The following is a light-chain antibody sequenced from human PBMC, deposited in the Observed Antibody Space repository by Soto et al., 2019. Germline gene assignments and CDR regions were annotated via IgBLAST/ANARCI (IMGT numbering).Light chain of an antibody. J-gene: IGKJ1*01. V-gene: IGKV3-20*01. CDR1: QSVSSSY. Sequence: EIVLTQSPGTLSLSPGERATLSCRASQSVSSSYLAWYQQKPGQAPRLLIYGASSRATGIPDRFSGSGSGTDFTLTISRLEPEYFAVYYSQQYGSSPQTFGQGTKVEIK. CDR2: GAS. CDR3: QQYGSSPQT.